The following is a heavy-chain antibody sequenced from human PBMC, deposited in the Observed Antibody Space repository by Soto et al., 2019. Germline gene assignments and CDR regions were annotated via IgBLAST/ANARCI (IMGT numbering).Heavy chain of an antibody. CDR2: IDGSGGDT. V-gene: IGHV3-23*01. D-gene: IGHD2-15*01. J-gene: IGHJ4*02. CDR3: VKERVAAAYVEPSPFDS. CDR1: GFTFSSYA. Sequence: EVQLLESGGGLVQPGGSLRLSCAASGFTFSSYAMGWVRQAPGTGLEWVSVIDGSGGDTSFADSVKGRFTISRDNSKNPLYRHMSSLRAEDTARYYCVKERVAAAYVEPSPFDSGGREPWSPSPQ.